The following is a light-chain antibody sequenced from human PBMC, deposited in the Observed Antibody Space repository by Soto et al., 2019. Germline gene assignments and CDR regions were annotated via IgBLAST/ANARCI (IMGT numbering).Light chain of an antibody. CDR2: DAS. CDR1: QSISSW. CDR3: QQYNSYSIT. J-gene: IGKJ5*01. Sequence: DIQMTQSPSTLSASVGYRFTITCRASQSISSWLAWYQQKPGKAPKLLIYDASSLESGVPSRFSGSGSGTEFTLTISSLQPDDFATYYCQQYNSYSITFGQGTRLEI. V-gene: IGKV1-5*01.